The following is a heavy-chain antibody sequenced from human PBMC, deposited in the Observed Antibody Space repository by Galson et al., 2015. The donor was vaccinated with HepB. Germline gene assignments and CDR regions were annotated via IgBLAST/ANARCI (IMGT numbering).Heavy chain of an antibody. CDR3: AKGRRDSMVRGVSYYFDH. D-gene: IGHD3-10*01. Sequence: SLRLSCAASGFTFNDYAMHWVRQAPGKGLEWVSGISWNSGSIGYADSVKGRFTISRDNAKNSLYLQMNSLRAEDTALYYCAKGRRDSMVRGVSYYFDHWGQGTLVTVSS. CDR1: GFTFNDYA. V-gene: IGHV3-9*01. J-gene: IGHJ4*02. CDR2: ISWNSGSI.